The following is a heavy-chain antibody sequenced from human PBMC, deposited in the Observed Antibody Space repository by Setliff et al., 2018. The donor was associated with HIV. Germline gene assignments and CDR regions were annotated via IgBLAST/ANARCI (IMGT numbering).Heavy chain of an antibody. V-gene: IGHV1-69*13. CDR2: IIPIFGTT. Sequence: SVKVSCKASGGTFSRYGISWVRQAPGQGLEWMGGIIPIFGTTNYAQKFQGRVTITADEATVTAYMQLSSLRSDDTAVYYCARSGGTSQYHFYMDVWGKGTTVTVSS. J-gene: IGHJ6*03. D-gene: IGHD3-16*01. CDR3: ARSGGTSQYHFYMDV. CDR1: GGTFSRYG.